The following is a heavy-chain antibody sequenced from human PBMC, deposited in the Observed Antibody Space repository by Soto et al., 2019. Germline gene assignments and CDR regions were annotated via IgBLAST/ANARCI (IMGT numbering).Heavy chain of an antibody. Sequence: QVQLVESGGGVVQPGRSLRLSCAASGFTFSSYGMHWVRQAPGKGLEWVAVISYDGSNKYYADSVKGRFTISRDNSKNTLYLQMNSLRAENTAVYYCAKDRLGYCSGGSCYSVDYWGQGTLVTVSS. CDR3: AKDRLGYCSGGSCYSVDY. V-gene: IGHV3-30*18. CDR1: GFTFSSYG. CDR2: ISYDGSNK. J-gene: IGHJ4*02. D-gene: IGHD2-15*01.